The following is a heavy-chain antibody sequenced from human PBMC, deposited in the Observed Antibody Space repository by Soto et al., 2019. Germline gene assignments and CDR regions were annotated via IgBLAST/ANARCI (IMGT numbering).Heavy chain of an antibody. CDR3: ARGGSESDY. J-gene: IGHJ4*02. CDR1: GFTFSGYW. D-gene: IGHD3-16*01. CDR2: IKEDGSEK. V-gene: IGHV3-7*01. Sequence: EVQLVESGGGLVQPGGSLRLSCAASGFTFSGYWMTWVRQAPGKGLEWVANIKEDGSEKNYVDSVKGRFTISRDNAKNSLDLQMNSLRAEDTAVYYCARGGSESDYWGPGTLVTVSS.